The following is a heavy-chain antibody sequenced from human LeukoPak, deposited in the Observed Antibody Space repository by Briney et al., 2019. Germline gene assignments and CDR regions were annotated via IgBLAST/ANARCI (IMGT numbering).Heavy chain of an antibody. D-gene: IGHD5-18*01. CDR3: ARGEYTYGSSDY. J-gene: IGHJ4*02. CDR2: IYYSGST. V-gene: IGHV4-39*07. CDR1: GGSISSSRYY. Sequence: SETLSLTCTVSGGSISSSRYYWAWIRQPPGKGLEWIGRIYYSGSTYYNPSLKRRFTISVHTSKNQFSLKLSSLPAADTALYYCARGEYTYGSSDYWGQGILVTVSS.